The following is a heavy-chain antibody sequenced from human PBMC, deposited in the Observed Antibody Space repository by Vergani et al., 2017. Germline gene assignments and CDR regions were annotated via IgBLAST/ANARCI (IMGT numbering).Heavy chain of an antibody. CDR2: INPNSGGT. Sequence: QVQLVQSGAEVKKPGSSVKVSCKTSGYTFTGYYMHWVRQAPGQGLEWMGWINPNSGGTNYAQKFQGRVTMTRDTSISTAYMELSRLRSDDTAVYYCARGGTWFSQYNWNDGAFDYWGQGTLVTVSS. CDR3: ARGGTWFSQYNWNDGAFDY. CDR1: GYTFTGYY. D-gene: IGHD1-1*01. V-gene: IGHV1-2*02. J-gene: IGHJ4*02.